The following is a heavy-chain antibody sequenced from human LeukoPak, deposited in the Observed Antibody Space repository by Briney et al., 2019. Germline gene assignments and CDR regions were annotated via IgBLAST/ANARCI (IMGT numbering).Heavy chain of an antibody. CDR2: IYYSGST. CDR3: ARRPAGYCSGGSCFN. Sequence: PSETLSLTCTVSGGSISSSSYYWGWIRQPPGKGLEWIGSIYYSGSTYYNLSLKSRVTISVDTSKNQFSLKLSSVTAADTAVYYCARRPAGYCSGGSCFNWGQGTLVTVSS. V-gene: IGHV4-39*01. CDR1: GGSISSSSYY. D-gene: IGHD2-15*01. J-gene: IGHJ4*02.